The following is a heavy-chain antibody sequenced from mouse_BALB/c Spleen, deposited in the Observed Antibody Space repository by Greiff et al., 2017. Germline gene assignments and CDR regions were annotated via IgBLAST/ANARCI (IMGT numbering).Heavy chain of an antibody. V-gene: IGHV5-17*02. J-gene: IGHJ2*01. CDR2: ISSGSSTI. D-gene: IGHD1-1*01. CDR1: GFTFSSFG. Sequence: EVQVVESGGGLVQPGGSRKLSCAASGFTFSSFGMHWVRQAPEKGLEWVAYISSGSSTIYYADTVKGRFTISRDNPKNTLFLQMTSLRSEDTAMYYCARGDYGTREYYFDYWGQGTTLTVSS. CDR3: ARGDYGTREYYFDY.